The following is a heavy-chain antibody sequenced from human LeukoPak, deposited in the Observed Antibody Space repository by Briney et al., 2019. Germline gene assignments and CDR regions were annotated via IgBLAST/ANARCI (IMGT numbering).Heavy chain of an antibody. V-gene: IGHV3-23*01. Sequence: PGGSLRLSCAASGFTFSIYWMHWVRQAPGKGLEWVSAISVSGGSTYYADSVKGRFTISRDNSKNTLYLQMNSLRAEDTAVYYCAKLAGDCSGGSCSGHYAMDVWGPGTTVTVSS. CDR3: AKLAGDCSGGSCSGHYAMDV. CDR1: GFTFSIYW. J-gene: IGHJ6*02. D-gene: IGHD2-15*01. CDR2: ISVSGGST.